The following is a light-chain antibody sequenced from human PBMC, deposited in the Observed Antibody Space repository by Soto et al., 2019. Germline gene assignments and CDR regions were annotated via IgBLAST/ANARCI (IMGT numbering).Light chain of an antibody. CDR2: DVT. Sequence: QSVLTQPRSVSGSPGQSVTISCTGTSSDVGDYNYVSWYQQHPGKAPKLMIYDVTKRPSGVPDRFSGFKSGNTASLIISGLQAEDEADYYCCSFAGSYTYVFGTGTKVTVL. V-gene: IGLV2-11*01. CDR3: CSFAGSYTYV. CDR1: SSDVGDYNY. J-gene: IGLJ1*01.